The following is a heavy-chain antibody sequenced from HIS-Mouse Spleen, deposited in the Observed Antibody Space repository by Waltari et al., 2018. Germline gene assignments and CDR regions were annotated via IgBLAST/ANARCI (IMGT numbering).Heavy chain of an antibody. CDR2: ISAYNGNT. CDR3: ARLATAMVDY. J-gene: IGHJ4*02. CDR1: GYTVTSYG. V-gene: IGHV1-18*01. Sequence: QAQLVQSGAEVKKPGASVKVSCKASGYTVTSYGVSWVRQAPGRGLEWMEWISAYNGNTNSAQKHQGRVTMTPDTSTSTAYMELRGMRSDDTAVYYCARLATAMVDYWGQGTLVTVS. D-gene: IGHD5-18*01.